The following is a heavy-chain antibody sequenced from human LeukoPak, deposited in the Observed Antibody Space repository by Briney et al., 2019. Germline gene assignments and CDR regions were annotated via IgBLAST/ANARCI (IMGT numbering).Heavy chain of an antibody. CDR1: GYTFTSYY. D-gene: IGHD3-22*01. CDR3: ARGDVHYYDSSGYGDY. J-gene: IGHJ4*02. CDR2: INPSGGST. V-gene: IGHV1-46*01. Sequence: ASVKVSCKASGYTFTSYYMHWVRQAPGQGLEWMGIINPSGGSTSYAQKFQGRVTMTRDTSTSTVYMELSSLRSEDTAVYYCARGDVHYYDSSGYGDYWGQGTLVTVSS.